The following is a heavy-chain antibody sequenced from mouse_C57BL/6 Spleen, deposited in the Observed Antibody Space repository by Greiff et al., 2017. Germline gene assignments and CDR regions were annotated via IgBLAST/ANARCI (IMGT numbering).Heavy chain of an antibody. J-gene: IGHJ4*01. CDR1: GYTFTSYW. V-gene: IGHV1-69*01. CDR2: IDPSDSYT. CDR3: AADSSGPYYAMDY. D-gene: IGHD3-2*02. Sequence: VQLQQPGAELVMPGASVKLSCKASGYTFTSYWMHWVKQRPGPGLEWIGEIDPSDSYTNYNQKFKGKSTLTVDKSSSTAYMQLSSLTSEDSAVYYCAADSSGPYYAMDYWGQGTSVTVSS.